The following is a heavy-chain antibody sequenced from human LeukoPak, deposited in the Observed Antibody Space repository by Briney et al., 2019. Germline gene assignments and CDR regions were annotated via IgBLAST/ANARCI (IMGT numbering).Heavy chain of an antibody. Sequence: PSQTLSLTCAASGGSISSGGYSWSWIRPPPGKGLEWIGYIYHSGSTYYNPSLKSRVTISVDRSKNQFSLKLSSVTAADTAVYYCARGESVNNPFDGWGQGTLVTVSS. J-gene: IGHJ4*02. D-gene: IGHD1/OR15-1a*01. V-gene: IGHV4-30-2*01. CDR1: GGSISSGGYS. CDR2: IYHSGST. CDR3: ARGESVNNPFDG.